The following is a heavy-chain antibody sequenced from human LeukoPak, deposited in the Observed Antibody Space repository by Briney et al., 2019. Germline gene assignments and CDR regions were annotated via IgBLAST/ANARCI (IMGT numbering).Heavy chain of an antibody. CDR1: GGSFSGYY. CDR2: INHSGST. CDR3: ARGGWEDGYNRFLDY. D-gene: IGHD5-24*01. J-gene: IGHJ4*02. V-gene: IGHV4-34*01. Sequence: SETLSLTCAVYGGSFSGYYWSWIRQPPGKGLEWIGEINHSGSTNYNPSLKSRVTISVDTSKNQFSLKLSSVTAADTAVYYCARGGWEDGYNRFLDYGGQGTLVTVSS.